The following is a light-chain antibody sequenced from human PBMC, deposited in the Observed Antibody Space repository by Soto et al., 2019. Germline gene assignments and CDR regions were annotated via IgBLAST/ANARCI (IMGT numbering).Light chain of an antibody. V-gene: IGLV2-14*01. J-gene: IGLJ1*01. CDR1: SSDVGAYNY. Sequence: QSALAQPASVSGSPGQSIAISCTGTSSDVGAYNYVSWYQQHPGKAPKLIVHEVSDRPSGVSDRFSGSKPGNTASLTISGLQAEDEADYYCSSYTGAYTLVFGTGTKVTVL. CDR2: EVS. CDR3: SSYTGAYTLV.